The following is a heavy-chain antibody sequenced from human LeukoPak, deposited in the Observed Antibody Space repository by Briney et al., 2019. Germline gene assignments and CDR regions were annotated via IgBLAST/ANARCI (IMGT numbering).Heavy chain of an antibody. CDR1: GFTFDDYA. J-gene: IGHJ4*02. CDR3: ARGTLTGTIVY. V-gene: IGHV3-9*01. CDR2: ISWNSGSI. Sequence: PGRSLRLSCAASGFTFDDYAMHWVRQAPGKGLEWVSGISWNSGSIGYADSVKGRFTISRDNSKNTLYLQMNSLRAEDTAVYYCARGTLTGTIVYWGQGTLVTVSS. D-gene: IGHD1-7*01.